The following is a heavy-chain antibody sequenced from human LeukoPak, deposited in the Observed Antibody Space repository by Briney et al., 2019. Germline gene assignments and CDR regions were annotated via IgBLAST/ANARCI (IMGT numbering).Heavy chain of an antibody. Sequence: GESLKISCKASGYRFTSYWIGWVRQMPGKGLEWMGIIDPKTRYTPSFQGQVTISVDKSLTTADLQWNSLKASDTAMYYCARQTAMGRSGDYWGQGTLVTVSS. CDR2: IDPKT. CDR3: ARQTAMGRSGDY. CDR1: GYRFTSYW. J-gene: IGHJ4*02. D-gene: IGHD5-18*01. V-gene: IGHV5-51*01.